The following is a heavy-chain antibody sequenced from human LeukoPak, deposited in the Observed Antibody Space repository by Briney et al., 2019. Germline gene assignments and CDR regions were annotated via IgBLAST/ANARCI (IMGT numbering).Heavy chain of an antibody. Sequence: PGGSLRLSCAASGFTFSSYAMSWVRQAPGKGLEWVAVISYDGSNKYYADSVKGRFTISRDNSKNTLYLQMNSLRAEDTAVYYCAAVTLSNSYWGQGTLVTVSS. CDR3: AAVTLSNSY. CDR1: GFTFSSYA. V-gene: IGHV3-30*03. J-gene: IGHJ4*02. D-gene: IGHD2/OR15-2a*01. CDR2: ISYDGSNK.